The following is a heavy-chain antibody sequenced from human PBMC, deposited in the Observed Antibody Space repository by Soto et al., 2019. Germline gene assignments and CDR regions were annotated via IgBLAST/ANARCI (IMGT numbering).Heavy chain of an antibody. D-gene: IGHD2-2*01. CDR2: IYYSGST. J-gene: IGHJ4*02. V-gene: IGHV4-31*03. Sequence: SETLSLTCTVSGGPISSGGYYWSWIRQHPGKGLEWIGYIYYSGSTYYNPSLKSRVTISVDTSKNQFSLKLSSVTAADTAVYYCATYCSSTSCEARFDYWGQGTLVTVSS. CDR3: ATYCSSTSCEARFDY. CDR1: GGPISSGGYY.